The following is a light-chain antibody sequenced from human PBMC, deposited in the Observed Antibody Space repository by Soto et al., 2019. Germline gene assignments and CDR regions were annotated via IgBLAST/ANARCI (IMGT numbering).Light chain of an antibody. CDR1: QSISSW. V-gene: IGKV1-5*03. Sequence: DIQMTQSPSTLSASVGDRVTITCRASQSISSWLAWYQQKPGKAPKLLIYKASSLESGVPSRFSGSVSGTEFTLTISSLQPDDFATYYCQQYNSYPTFGLGTKVEIK. J-gene: IGKJ1*01. CDR2: KAS. CDR3: QQYNSYPT.